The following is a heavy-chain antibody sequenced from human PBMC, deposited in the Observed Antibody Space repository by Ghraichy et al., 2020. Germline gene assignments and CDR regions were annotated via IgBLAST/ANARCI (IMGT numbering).Heavy chain of an antibody. CDR1: GFTFSSYA. V-gene: IGHV3-64*01. D-gene: IGHD3-16*02. Sequence: GGSLRLSCAASGFTFSSYAMHWVRQAPGKGLEYVSAISSNGGSTYYANSVKGRFTISRDNSKNTLYLQMGSLRAEDMAVYYCARGSSYDYVWGSYLFDYWGQGTLVTVSS. CDR3: ARGSSYDYVWGSYLFDY. J-gene: IGHJ4*02. CDR2: ISSNGGST.